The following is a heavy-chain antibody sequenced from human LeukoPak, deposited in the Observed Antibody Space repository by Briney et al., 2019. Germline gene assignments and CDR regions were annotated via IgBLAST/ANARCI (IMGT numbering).Heavy chain of an antibody. CDR1: GGSISSSSYY. CDR2: IYYSGST. J-gene: IGHJ4*02. D-gene: IGHD2-2*01. CDR3: ARQIRYRSSSSCLKYFDS. Sequence: SETLSLTCTVSGGSISSSSYYGGWIRQPPGKGLEWIGSIYYSGSTYYNPSLKSRVTISVDTSKNQFSLKLSSVTAADTAVYYCARQIRYRSSSSCLKYFDSWGQGTLVTVPS. V-gene: IGHV4-39*01.